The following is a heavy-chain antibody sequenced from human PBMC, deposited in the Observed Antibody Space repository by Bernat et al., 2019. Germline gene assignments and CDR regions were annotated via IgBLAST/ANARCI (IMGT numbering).Heavy chain of an antibody. V-gene: IGHV4-4*02. CDR3: VRTPYYYYAADV. CDR2: IHHSGST. J-gene: IGHJ6*02. D-gene: IGHD3-10*01. Sequence: QVQLQESGPGLVKTSGPLSLTCAVSGGSINSDNWWSWVRQPPGKGLEWIGEIHHSGSTNYSPSLKSRVTISVDKSKNQLSLNLNSVTAADTAVYYCVRTPYYYYAADVWGQGTTVSVSS. CDR1: GGSINSDNW.